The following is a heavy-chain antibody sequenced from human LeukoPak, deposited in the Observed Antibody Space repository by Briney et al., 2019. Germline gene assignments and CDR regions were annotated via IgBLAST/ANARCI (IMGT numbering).Heavy chain of an antibody. Sequence: PGGSLRLSCAASGFTFSTYGMHWVRQAPGKGLEWVALIWYDGSNKYYADTVKGRFTISRDNSKNTLYLQMNSLRAEDTAVYYCAKDSGAAAGIPYWYFDLWGRGTLVTVSS. CDR2: IWYDGSNK. CDR3: AKDSGAAAGIPYWYFDL. CDR1: GFTFSTYG. D-gene: IGHD6-13*01. J-gene: IGHJ2*01. V-gene: IGHV3-33*06.